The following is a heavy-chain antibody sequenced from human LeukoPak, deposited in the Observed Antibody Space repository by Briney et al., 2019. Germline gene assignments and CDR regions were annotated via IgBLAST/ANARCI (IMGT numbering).Heavy chain of an antibody. V-gene: IGHV3-74*01. CDR1: GLTSSSYW. Sequence: AGSLRLPCAASGLTSSSYWMTSVRQPPAKGTECVSRINSDGSSTSYAGSVKGRFSMSRDNAKNTLYLQMNSLRVEDTAVYYCPRAPTLRGWFDPSGQGTLVTVSS. D-gene: IGHD2/OR15-2a*01. J-gene: IGHJ5*02. CDR2: INSDGSST. CDR3: PRAPTLRGWFDP.